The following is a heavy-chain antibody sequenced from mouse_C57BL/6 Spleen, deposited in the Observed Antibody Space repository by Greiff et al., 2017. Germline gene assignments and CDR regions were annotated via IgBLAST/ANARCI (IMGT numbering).Heavy chain of an antibody. Sequence: QVTLKVSGPGILQPSQTLSLTCSFSGFSLSTFGMGVGWIRQPSGKGLEWLAHIWWDDDKYYNPASKSRLTISQDTSKNQVFLKIDNVDTADTATYYCARITTVNPNWYFDVWGTGTTVTVSS. CDR3: ARITTVNPNWYFDV. CDR1: GFSLSTFGMG. J-gene: IGHJ1*03. D-gene: IGHD1-1*01. CDR2: IWWDDDK. V-gene: IGHV8-8*01.